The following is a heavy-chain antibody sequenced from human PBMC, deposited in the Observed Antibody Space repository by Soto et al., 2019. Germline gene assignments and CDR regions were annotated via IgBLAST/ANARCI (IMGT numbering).Heavy chain of an antibody. V-gene: IGHV3-30*18. Sequence: QVQLVESVGGVVQPGRSLRLSCAASGFTFSSYGMHWVRQAPGKGLEWVAVISYDGSNKYYADSVKGRFTISRDNSKNTLYLQMNSLRAEDTAVYYCAKDTVMITFGGVIVIPPYGMDVWGQGTTVTVSS. CDR3: AKDTVMITFGGVIVIPPYGMDV. CDR2: ISYDGSNK. J-gene: IGHJ6*02. CDR1: GFTFSSYG. D-gene: IGHD3-16*02.